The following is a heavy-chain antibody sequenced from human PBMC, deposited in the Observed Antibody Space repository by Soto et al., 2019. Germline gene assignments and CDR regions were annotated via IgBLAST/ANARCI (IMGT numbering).Heavy chain of an antibody. CDR2: IYYSGST. CDR1: GVSISSYY. J-gene: IGHJ4*02. V-gene: IGHV4-59*08. Sequence: PSETLSLTCTVSGVSISSYYWSWIRQPPGKGLEWIGYIYYSGSTNYNPSLKSRVTISVDTSKNQFSLKLSSVTAADTAVYYCASSLIGAAAGTFDYWGQGTLVTVSS. CDR3: ASSLIGAAAGTFDY. D-gene: IGHD6-13*01.